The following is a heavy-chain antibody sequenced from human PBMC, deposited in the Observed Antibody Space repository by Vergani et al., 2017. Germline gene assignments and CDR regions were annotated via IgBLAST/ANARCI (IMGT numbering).Heavy chain of an antibody. J-gene: IGHJ4*02. V-gene: IGHV4-38-2*01. CDR1: GYSISSGYY. D-gene: IGHD3-9*01. CDR2: IYHSGST. Sequence: QVQLQESGPGLVKPSETLSLTCAVSGYSISSGYYWGWIRQPPGKGLEWIGSIYHSGSTYYNPSLKSRVTISVDTSKNQFSLKLSSVTAADTAVYYCARRPLLYVDWLFPEWGQGTLVTVSS. CDR3: ARRPLLYVDWLFPE.